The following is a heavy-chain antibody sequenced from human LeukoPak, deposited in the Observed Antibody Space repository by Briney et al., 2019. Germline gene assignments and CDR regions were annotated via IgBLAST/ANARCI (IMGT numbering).Heavy chain of an antibody. J-gene: IGHJ6*02. V-gene: IGHV3-23*01. Sequence: GVLRLSCAASGFTFSSYAMSWVRQAPGKGLEWVSAISGSGGSTYYADSVKGRFTISRDNSKNTLYLQMNSLRAEDTAVYYCAKGKRFGEKNYYGMDVWGQGTTVTVSS. CDR1: GFTFSSYA. CDR2: ISGSGGST. CDR3: AKGKRFGEKNYYGMDV. D-gene: IGHD3-10*01.